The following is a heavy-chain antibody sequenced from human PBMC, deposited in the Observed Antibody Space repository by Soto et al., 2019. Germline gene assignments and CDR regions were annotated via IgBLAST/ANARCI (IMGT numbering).Heavy chain of an antibody. CDR3: ARLLWNEYYFDY. Sequence: GGSLRLSCAASGFTFSSYSMNWVRQAPGKGLEWVSSISSSSSYIYYADSVKGRFTISRDNAKNSLYLQMNSLRAEDTAVYYCARLLWNEYYFDYWGQGTLVTVSS. CDR2: ISSSSSYI. CDR1: GFTFSSYS. V-gene: IGHV3-21*01. D-gene: IGHD1-1*01. J-gene: IGHJ4*02.